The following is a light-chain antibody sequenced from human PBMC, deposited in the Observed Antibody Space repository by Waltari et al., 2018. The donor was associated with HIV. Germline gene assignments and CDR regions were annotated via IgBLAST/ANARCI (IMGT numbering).Light chain of an antibody. CDR2: KAS. V-gene: IGKV1-5*03. J-gene: IGKJ2*01. CDR3: QQYHIYPYT. CDR1: QSVRTW. Sequence: DIQMTQSPSTLSAADGDRVTFTCRASQSVRTWLAWYQQKAGKTPKVLIYKASRLGSGVPSRFSGSQSVTEFTLTISSLQPDDSATYYCQQYHIYPYTFGQGTKLEIK.